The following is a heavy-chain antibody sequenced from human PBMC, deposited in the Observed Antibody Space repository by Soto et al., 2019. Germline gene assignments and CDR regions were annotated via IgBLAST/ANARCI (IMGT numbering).Heavy chain of an antibody. V-gene: IGHV3-30*18. CDR1: GFSFSTYG. CDR3: VKGEWIHYAFDY. CDR2: ISNDGSNI. D-gene: IGHD5-18*01. J-gene: IGHJ4*02. Sequence: QPGGSLRLSCAASGFSFSTYGMHWVRQAPGEGPEWVALISNDGSNIYYADSVKGRFTISRDNSKNTLYLQMNSLRGEDTAVYYCVKGEWIHYAFDYWGQGTLVTVSS.